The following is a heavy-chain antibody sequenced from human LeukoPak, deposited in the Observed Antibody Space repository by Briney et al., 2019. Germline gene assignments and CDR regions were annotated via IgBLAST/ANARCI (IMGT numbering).Heavy chain of an antibody. Sequence: PGGSLRLSCAASGFTFSSYSMNWVRQAPGKGLEWVSYISSSSSTIYYADSVKGRFTISRDNAKNSLYLQMNSLRAEDTAVYYCTTHSSGQYHNYWGQGTLVTVSS. CDR2: ISSSSSTI. CDR3: TTHSSGQYHNY. V-gene: IGHV3-48*01. J-gene: IGHJ4*02. CDR1: GFTFSSYS. D-gene: IGHD3-22*01.